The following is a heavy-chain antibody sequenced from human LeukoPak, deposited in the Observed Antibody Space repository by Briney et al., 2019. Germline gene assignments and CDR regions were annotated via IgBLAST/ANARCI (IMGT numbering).Heavy chain of an antibody. CDR2: ITGSAGST. Sequence: GGSLRLSCAASGFTFSSYGMSWVRQAPGKGLEWVSAITGSAGSTYYADSVKGRFTISRDNSKNTLYLQMNSLRAEDTAVYYCAKTNNPRYSRGRLFDYWGQGTLVTVSS. CDR1: GFTFSSYG. CDR3: AKTNNPRYSRGRLFDY. D-gene: IGHD6-19*01. J-gene: IGHJ4*02. V-gene: IGHV3-23*01.